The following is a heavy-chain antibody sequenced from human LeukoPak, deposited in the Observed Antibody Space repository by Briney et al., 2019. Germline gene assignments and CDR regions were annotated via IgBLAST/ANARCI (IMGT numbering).Heavy chain of an antibody. Sequence: SVKVSCKASGGTFSSYAISWVRQAPGQGLEWMGGIIPIFGTANYAQKFQGRVTITADESTSTAYMELSSLRSEDTAVYYCARSDEVSGYPRNDAFDIWGQGTMVTVSS. J-gene: IGHJ3*02. D-gene: IGHD3-22*01. CDR1: GGTFSSYA. CDR2: IIPIFGTA. V-gene: IGHV1-69*13. CDR3: ARSDEVSGYPRNDAFDI.